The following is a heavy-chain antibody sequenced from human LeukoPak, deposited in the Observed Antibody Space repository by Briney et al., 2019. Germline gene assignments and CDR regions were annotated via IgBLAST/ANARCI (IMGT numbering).Heavy chain of an antibody. D-gene: IGHD2-2*01. J-gene: IGHJ4*02. V-gene: IGHV3-49*04. Sequence: GGSLRPSCSTSGFTFGDYATSWVRQAPGKGLEWVGFIQAKAYGGATKYAASVNGRFSISRDDSQSIANLQMNDLKTEDTAVYYCTRAPHPRCSSSGCYLDYWGQGTLVTVSS. CDR2: IQAKAYGGAT. CDR1: GFTFGDYA. CDR3: TRAPHPRCSSSGCYLDY.